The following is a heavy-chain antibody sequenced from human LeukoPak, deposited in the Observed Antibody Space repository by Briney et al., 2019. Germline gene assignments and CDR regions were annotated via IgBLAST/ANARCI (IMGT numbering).Heavy chain of an antibody. CDR2: FHYSGST. J-gene: IGHJ6*03. D-gene: IGHD3-10*01. CDR1: GGSISSYY. Sequence: SETLSLTCTVSGGSISSYYWSWIRQPPGKGLEWIAYFHYSGSTNYNPSLKSRVTISVDTSKNQFSLKLSSVTAADTAVYYCARHHYYGSGNMDVWGKGTTVTISS. V-gene: IGHV4-59*08. CDR3: ARHHYYGSGNMDV.